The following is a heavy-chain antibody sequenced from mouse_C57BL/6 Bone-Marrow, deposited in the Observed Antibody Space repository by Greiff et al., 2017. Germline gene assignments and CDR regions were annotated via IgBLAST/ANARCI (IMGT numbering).Heavy chain of an antibody. J-gene: IGHJ2*01. Sequence: QVQLQQSGAELARPGASVKLSCKASGYTFTSYGISWVKQRTGQGLEWIGEIYPSSGNTYYNEKFKGKATLTADKSSSTAYMELRSLTSEDSAVYFCARSGWFFDYWGQGTTRTVSS. CDR2: IYPSSGNT. CDR3: ARSGWFFDY. CDR1: GYTFTSYG. V-gene: IGHV1-81*01. D-gene: IGHD2-3*01.